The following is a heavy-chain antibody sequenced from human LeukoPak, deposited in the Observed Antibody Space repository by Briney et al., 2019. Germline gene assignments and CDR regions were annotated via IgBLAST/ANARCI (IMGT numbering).Heavy chain of an antibody. Sequence: PGGSLSLSCAASVFTFSNYSMNWVRQAAGQGVEWVSGISGSGGSTYYADSVKGRFTISRDNSKNTLYLQMKSLRAEDTAVYYCAKKAGSGWFWFDPWGQGTLVTVSS. CDR2: ISGSGGST. CDR1: VFTFSNYS. V-gene: IGHV3-23*01. CDR3: AKKAGSGWFWFDP. D-gene: IGHD6-19*01. J-gene: IGHJ5*02.